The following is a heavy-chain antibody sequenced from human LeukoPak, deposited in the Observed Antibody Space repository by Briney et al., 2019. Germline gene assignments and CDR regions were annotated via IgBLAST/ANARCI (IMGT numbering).Heavy chain of an antibody. J-gene: IGHJ3*02. CDR1: GGSISSSSYY. D-gene: IGHD4-17*01. CDR2: IYYSGST. CDR3: ARQSPVTNVAFDI. Sequence: SETLSLTCTVSGGSISSSSYYWGWIRQPPGKGLEWIGSIYYSGSTYYNPSLKSRVTISVDTSKNQFSLKLSSVTAADTAVYYCARQSPVTNVAFDIWGQGTMVTVSS. V-gene: IGHV4-39*01.